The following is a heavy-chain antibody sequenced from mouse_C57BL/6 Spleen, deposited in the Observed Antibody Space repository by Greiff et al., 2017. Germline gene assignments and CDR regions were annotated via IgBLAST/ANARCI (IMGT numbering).Heavy chain of an antibody. J-gene: IGHJ4*01. Sequence: QVQLQQPGAELVKPGASVKMSCTASGYTFTSYWITWVKQRPGQGLEWIGDIYPGSGSTNYTEKFKSKATLTVDTSSSTAYMQLSRLTSEDSAVYYWARTGLSGYYAMDYWGQGTAVTVSS. CDR2: IYPGSGST. D-gene: IGHD4-1*01. CDR3: ARTGLSGYYAMDY. CDR1: GYTFTSYW. V-gene: IGHV1-55*01.